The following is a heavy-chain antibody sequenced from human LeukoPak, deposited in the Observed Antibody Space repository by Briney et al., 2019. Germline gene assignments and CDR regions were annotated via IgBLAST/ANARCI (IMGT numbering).Heavy chain of an antibody. CDR2: IDHSGGT. D-gene: IGHD1/OR15-1a*01. CDR1: GGSFSGYY. CDR3: ARTNTVFYYFDY. Sequence: PSETLSLTCAVYGGSFSGYYWSWIRQPPGKGLEWTGEIDHSGGTNYNPSLKSRVTTSVDTSKNQFSLKLNSVTAADTAVYYCARTNTVFYYFDYWGQGTLITVSS. J-gene: IGHJ4*02. V-gene: IGHV4-34*01.